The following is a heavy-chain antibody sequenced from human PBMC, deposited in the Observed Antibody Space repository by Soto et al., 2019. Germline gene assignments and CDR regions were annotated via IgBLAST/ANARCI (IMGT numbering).Heavy chain of an antibody. D-gene: IGHD3-22*01. Sequence: PGGSLRLSCTGSGLTFGDYAMSWVRQAPGKGLEWVGFIKAKDYGETSEYAASVKGRFTISRDDSKSSAYLQMKSLKTDDTAVYYCTIYYYDSRGYYGLHVSGQGTTVTLSS. CDR1: GLTFGDYA. CDR2: IKAKDYGETS. CDR3: TIYYYDSRGYYGLHV. J-gene: IGHJ6*02. V-gene: IGHV3-49*04.